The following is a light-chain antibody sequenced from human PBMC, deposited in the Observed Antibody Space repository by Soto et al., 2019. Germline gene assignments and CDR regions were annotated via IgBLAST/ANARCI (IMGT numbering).Light chain of an antibody. J-gene: IGKJ1*01. CDR2: AAS. Sequence: DIQMTQSPSTLSGSVGDRVTITCRASQDIHKILNWYQQKPGKAPKVLIYAASSLHTGVPSRFSGSGSGTHFTLTISSLQPEDFATYYCQQSYSSPRTFGQGTKV. CDR1: QDIHKI. CDR3: QQSYSSPRT. V-gene: IGKV1-39*01.